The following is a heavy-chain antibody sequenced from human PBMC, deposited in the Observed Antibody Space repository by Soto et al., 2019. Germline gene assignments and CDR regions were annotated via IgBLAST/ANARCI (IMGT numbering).Heavy chain of an antibody. V-gene: IGHV1-18*01. CDR3: ARDEGGEMAYYYGMDV. J-gene: IGHJ6*02. D-gene: IGHD3-16*01. CDR1: GYTFTSYA. CDR2: ISAYNGNT. Sequence: ASVKVSCKSSGYTFTSYAMHCVRQAPGQRLEWMGWISAYNGNTNYAQKLQGRVTMTTDTSTSTAYMELRSLRSDDTAVYYCARDEGGEMAYYYGMDVWGQGTAVTVSS.